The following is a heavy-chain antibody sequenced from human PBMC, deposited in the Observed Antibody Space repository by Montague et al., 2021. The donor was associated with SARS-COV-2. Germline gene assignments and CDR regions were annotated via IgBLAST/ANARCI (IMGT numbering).Heavy chain of an antibody. CDR3: ARISAWYSSCLSAFDS. V-gene: IGHV2-70*01. J-gene: IGHJ4*02. Sequence: PALVKPTQTLTLTCTFSGFSLSTSGMCVSWIRQPSGKALEWLALIDWDDDKYYSTSPKTRLTISKDTSKNQVVLTMTNMDPVDTATYYCARISAWYSSCLSAFDSGGQGTLVTVSS. D-gene: IGHD6-19*01. CDR1: GFSLSTSGMC. CDR2: IDWDDDK.